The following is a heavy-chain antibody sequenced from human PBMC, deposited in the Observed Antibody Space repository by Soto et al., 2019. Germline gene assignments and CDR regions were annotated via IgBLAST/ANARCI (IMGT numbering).Heavy chain of an antibody. CDR2: IYWDADK. D-gene: IGHD2-15*01. V-gene: IGHV2-5*02. J-gene: IGHJ4*02. CDR3: AHRYCSGGSCYVIDY. Sequence: QITLKESGPTLVKPTQTLTLTCTFSGFSLSTSGVGVGWIRQPPGKALEWLALIYWDADKRYSPSLKSRLTITKDTSKNQVVLTMTNMDPVDTATYYCAHRYCSGGSCYVIDYWGQVTLVTVSS. CDR1: GFSLSTSGVG.